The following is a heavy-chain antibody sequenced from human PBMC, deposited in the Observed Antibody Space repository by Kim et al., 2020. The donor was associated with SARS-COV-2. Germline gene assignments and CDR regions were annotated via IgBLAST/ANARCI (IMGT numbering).Heavy chain of an antibody. CDR3: ARGSVVPAASYDF. V-gene: IGHV1-46*01. D-gene: IGHD2-2*01. Sequence: YAQKFQARVTMTRDTSTTTLYMELSSLRSEDTAVYYCARGSVVPAASYDFWGQGTLVTVSS. J-gene: IGHJ4*02.